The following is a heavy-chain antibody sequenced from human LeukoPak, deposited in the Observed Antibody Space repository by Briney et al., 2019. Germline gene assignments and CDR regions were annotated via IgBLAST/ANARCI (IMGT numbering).Heavy chain of an antibody. J-gene: IGHJ4*02. Sequence: GGSLRLSCAASGFTLSSYWMIWVRQAPGKGLEWVANIKQDGSEISYVDSVKGRFTISRDNAKNSLYLQMNSLRAEDTAVYYCVSGNPFGGYWGQGTLVTVSS. CDR1: GFTLSSYW. CDR2: IKQDGSEI. D-gene: IGHD4-23*01. CDR3: VSGNPFGGY. V-gene: IGHV3-7*03.